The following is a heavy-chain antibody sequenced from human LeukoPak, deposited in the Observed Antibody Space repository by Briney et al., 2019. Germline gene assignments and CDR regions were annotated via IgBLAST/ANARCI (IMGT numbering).Heavy chain of an antibody. CDR2: IYYSGST. D-gene: IGHD4-23*01. V-gene: IGHV4-39*01. J-gene: IGHJ4*02. Sequence: SETLSLTCTVSGGSISSSSYYWGWIRQPPGKGLEWIGSIYYSGSTYYNPSLKSRVTISVDTSKNQFSLKLGSVTAADTAVYYCARQETVVTLDYWGQGTLVTVSS. CDR3: ARQETVVTLDY. CDR1: GGSISSSSYY.